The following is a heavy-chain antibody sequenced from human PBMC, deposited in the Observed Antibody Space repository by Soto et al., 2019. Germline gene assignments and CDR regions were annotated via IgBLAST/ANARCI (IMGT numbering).Heavy chain of an antibody. CDR2: FDPEDGET. J-gene: IGHJ6*02. CDR3: ASNGKLRVLRFLEWFLRAPSAPYGMDV. D-gene: IGHD3-3*01. Sequence: ASVKVSCKVSGYTLTELSMHWVRQAPGKGLEWMEGFDPEDGETIYAQKFQGRVTMTEDTSTDTAYMELSSLRSEDTAVYYCASNGKLRVLRFLEWFLRAPSAPYGMDVWGQGTTVTVSS. CDR1: GYTLTELS. V-gene: IGHV1-24*01.